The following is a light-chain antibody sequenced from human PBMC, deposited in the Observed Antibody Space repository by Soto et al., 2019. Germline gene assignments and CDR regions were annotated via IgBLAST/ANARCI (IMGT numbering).Light chain of an antibody. CDR1: SSDVGGYNY. J-gene: IGLJ1*01. CDR3: SSYTSSILYV. CDR2: EVS. V-gene: IGLV2-14*01. Sequence: QSVLTQPASVSGSPGQSITISCTGTSSDVGGYNYVSWYQQHPGKAPKLMIYEVSNRLSGVSNCFSGSKSGNTASLTISGLQAEDGADYYCSSYTSSILYVFGTGTKV.